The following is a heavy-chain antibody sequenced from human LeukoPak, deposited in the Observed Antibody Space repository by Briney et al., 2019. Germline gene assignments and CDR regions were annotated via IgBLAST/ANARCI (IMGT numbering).Heavy chain of an antibody. V-gene: IGHV3-11*04. D-gene: IGHD2-15*01. CDR1: GFTFSDYY. Sequence: RPGGSLRLSCAASGFTFSDYYMSWIRQAPGKGLEWVSYISSSGSTIYYADSVKGRFTISRDNSKNTLYLQFNSLRDEDTAVYYCARDHPEGCTGDICYSYFDYWGLGALVTVSS. CDR3: ARDHPEGCTGDICYSYFDY. CDR2: ISSSGSTI. J-gene: IGHJ4*02.